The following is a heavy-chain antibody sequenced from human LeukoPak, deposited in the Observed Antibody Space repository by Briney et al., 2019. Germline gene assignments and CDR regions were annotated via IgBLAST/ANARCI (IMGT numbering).Heavy chain of an antibody. CDR1: GFTLSSYA. CDR3: ANQNYGDHRGTFDY. J-gene: IGHJ4*02. D-gene: IGHD4-17*01. CDR2: ISGSGGST. V-gene: IGHV3-23*01. Sequence: PGGSLRLSCAASGFTLSSYAMSWVRQAPGKGLEWVSAISGSGGSTYYADSVKGRFTISRDNSKNTLYLQMNSLRAEDTAVYYCANQNYGDHRGTFDYWGQGTLVTVSS.